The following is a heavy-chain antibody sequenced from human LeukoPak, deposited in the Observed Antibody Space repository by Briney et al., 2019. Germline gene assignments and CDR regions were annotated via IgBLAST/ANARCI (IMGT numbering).Heavy chain of an antibody. CDR1: GYSFTNYW. J-gene: IGHJ4*02. Sequence: GESLKISCKGSGYSFTNYWIGWVRQMPGKGLEWMGIMYPGDSDTRYSPSFQGQITISADKSISTTYLQWSSLKASDTAIHYCAASTYGSGSYVAFDSWGQGTLVSVSS. D-gene: IGHD3-10*01. CDR3: AASTYGSGSYVAFDS. V-gene: IGHV5-51*01. CDR2: MYPGDSDT.